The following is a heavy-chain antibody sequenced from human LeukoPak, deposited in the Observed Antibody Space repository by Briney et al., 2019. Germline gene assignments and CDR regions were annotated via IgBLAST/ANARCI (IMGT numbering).Heavy chain of an antibody. CDR1: GFIFSSYS. D-gene: IGHD2-15*01. J-gene: IGHJ4*02. CDR3: ARLWGYFSGGTCYSTPY. CDR2: IGASGGNT. V-gene: IGHV3-23*01. Sequence: PGGSLRLSCAASGFIFSSYSMSWVRQAPGKGLEWVSAIGASGGNTYYADSVKGRFTISRDNAKNSLYLQMSSLRDEDTAVYYCARLWGYFSGGTCYSTPYWGQGTLVTVSS.